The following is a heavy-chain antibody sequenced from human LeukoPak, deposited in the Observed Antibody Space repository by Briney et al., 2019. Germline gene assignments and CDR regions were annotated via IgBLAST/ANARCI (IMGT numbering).Heavy chain of an antibody. J-gene: IGHJ4*02. CDR3: ASTLAGYCSSTSCLYFDY. Sequence: SETLSLTCAVSGYSISSGYYWAWIRQPPGKGLEWIGSIYHSGSTYYNPSLKSRVTISVDTSKNQFSLKLSSVTAADTAVYYCASTLAGYCSSTSCLYFDYWGQGTLVTVSS. V-gene: IGHV4-38-2*01. CDR1: GYSISSGYY. D-gene: IGHD2-2*03. CDR2: IYHSGST.